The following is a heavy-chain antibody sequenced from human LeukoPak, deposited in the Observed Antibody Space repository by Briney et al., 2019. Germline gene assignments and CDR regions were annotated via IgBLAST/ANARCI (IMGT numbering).Heavy chain of an antibody. V-gene: IGHV3-21*04. CDR1: GFTFSHYS. CDR2: ISSSSSYI. J-gene: IGHJ3*02. CDR3: ARIDTYYYDSSGYYSAFDI. Sequence: GGSLRLSCAASGFTFSHYSMNWVRQAPGKGLEWVSSISSSSSYIYYADSVKGRFTISRDNAKNSLYLQMNSLRAEDTALYYCARIDTYYYDSSGYYSAFDIWGQGTIVTVSS. D-gene: IGHD3-22*01.